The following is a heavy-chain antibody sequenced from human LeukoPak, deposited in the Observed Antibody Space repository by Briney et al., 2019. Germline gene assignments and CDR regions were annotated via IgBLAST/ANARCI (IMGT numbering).Heavy chain of an antibody. CDR3: ASGDLPRAFDI. V-gene: IGHV3-53*01. J-gene: IGHJ3*02. CDR1: GFTVSSNY. D-gene: IGHD3-10*01. Sequence: GGSLRLSCAASGFTVSSNYMNWVRQAPGKGLEWVSVIYSGGSTYYADSVKGRFTISRDNSKNTLYLQMNSLRAEDTAVYYCASGDLPRAFDIWGQGTMVTVSS. CDR2: IYSGGST.